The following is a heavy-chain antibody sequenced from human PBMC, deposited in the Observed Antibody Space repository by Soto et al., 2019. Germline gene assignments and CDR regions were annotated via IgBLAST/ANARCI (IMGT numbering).Heavy chain of an antibody. J-gene: IGHJ6*03. CDR3: ARGSGSSANYYYYYIDV. D-gene: IGHD6-6*01. CDR2: MNPNSGNT. CDR1: GYTFTSYD. V-gene: IGHV1-8*01. Sequence: ASVKVSCKASGYTFTSYDINWVRQATGQGLEWMGWMNPNSGNTGYAQKFQGRVTMTRNTSISTAYMELSSLRSEDTAVYYCARGSGSSANYYYYYIDVWGKGTTVTVSS.